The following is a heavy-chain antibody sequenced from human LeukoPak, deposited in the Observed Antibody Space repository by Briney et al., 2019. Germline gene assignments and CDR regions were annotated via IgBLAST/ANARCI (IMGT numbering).Heavy chain of an antibody. D-gene: IGHD5-18*01. Sequence: GGSLRLSCAASGFTFSSYEMNWVRQAPGKGLEWVSYISSSGSTIYYADSVKGRFTISRDNAKNSLYLQMNSLRAEDTAVYYCARVVNGGYSYGTYYFDYWGQGTLVTVSS. CDR2: ISSSGSTI. J-gene: IGHJ4*02. V-gene: IGHV3-48*03. CDR1: GFTFSSYE. CDR3: ARVVNGGYSYGTYYFDY.